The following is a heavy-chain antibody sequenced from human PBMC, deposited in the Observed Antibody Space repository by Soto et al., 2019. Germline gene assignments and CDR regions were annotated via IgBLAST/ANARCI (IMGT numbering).Heavy chain of an antibody. D-gene: IGHD5-12*01. Sequence: EVQLVESGGGLVQPGGSLRLSCAASGFTFSSYWMSWVRQAPGKGLEWVANIKQDGSEKYYVDSVKGRFTISRDNAKNSLYLQMNSLRAEDTAVYYCARGDGYKADVFDIWGQGTMVTVSS. J-gene: IGHJ3*02. CDR3: ARGDGYKADVFDI. CDR1: GFTFSSYW. CDR2: IKQDGSEK. V-gene: IGHV3-7*05.